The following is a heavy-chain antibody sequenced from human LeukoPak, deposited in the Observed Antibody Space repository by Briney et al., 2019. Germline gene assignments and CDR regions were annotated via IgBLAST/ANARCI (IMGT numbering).Heavy chain of an antibody. D-gene: IGHD6-6*01. J-gene: IGHJ4*02. Sequence: PSQTLSLTCTVSGGSISSGSYYWSWIRQPAGKGLEWIGRIYTSGSTNYNPSLKSRVTISVDTSKNQFSLKLSSVTAADTAVYYCARGYGSSPTHFDYWGQGTLVTVSS. CDR3: ARGYGSSPTHFDY. CDR1: GGSISSGSYY. V-gene: IGHV4-61*02. CDR2: IYTSGST.